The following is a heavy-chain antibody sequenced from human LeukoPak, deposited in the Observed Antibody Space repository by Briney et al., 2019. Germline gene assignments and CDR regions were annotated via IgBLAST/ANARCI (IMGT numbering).Heavy chain of an antibody. Sequence: GSLRLSCAASGFTLSSYAMSWVRQPPGKGLEWIGEINHSGSTNYKPSLKSRVTISVDMSKNQFSLKLSSVTAADTAVYYCARRRYSYGYGDYWGQGTLVTVSS. CDR3: ARRRYSYGYGDY. CDR2: INHSGST. D-gene: IGHD5-18*01. J-gene: IGHJ4*02. V-gene: IGHV4-34*01. CDR1: GFTLSSYA.